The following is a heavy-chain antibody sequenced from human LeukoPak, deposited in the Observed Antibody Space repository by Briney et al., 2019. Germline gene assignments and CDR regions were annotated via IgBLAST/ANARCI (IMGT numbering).Heavy chain of an antibody. D-gene: IGHD5-18*01. CDR2: ISSSSSYI. CDR3: AASGYNKGDYFDY. V-gene: IGHV3-21*01. J-gene: IGHJ4*02. Sequence: NTGGSLRLSCAASGFTFSTYWMTWVRQAPGKGLEWVSSISSSSSYIYYADSVKGRFTISRDNAKNSLYLQMNSLRAEDTAVYYCAASGYNKGDYFDYWGQGTLVTVSS. CDR1: GFTFSTYW.